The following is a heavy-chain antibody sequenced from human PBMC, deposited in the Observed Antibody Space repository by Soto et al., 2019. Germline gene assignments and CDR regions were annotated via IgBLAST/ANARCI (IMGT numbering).Heavy chain of an antibody. CDR3: ARGIHYYDSSGYYF. CDR2: IYYSGST. D-gene: IGHD3-22*01. CDR1: VGSIISYY. J-gene: IGHJ4*02. V-gene: IGHV4-59*01. Sequence: PSETLSLTCTVSVGSIISYYWSWIRQPPGKGLEWIGYIYYSGSTNYNPSLKSRVTISVDTSKNQFSLKLSSVTAADTAVYYYARGIHYYDSSGYYFWGQGTLVTVSS.